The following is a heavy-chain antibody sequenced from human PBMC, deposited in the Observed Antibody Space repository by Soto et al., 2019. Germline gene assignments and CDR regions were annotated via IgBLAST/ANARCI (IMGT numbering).Heavy chain of an antibody. Sequence: QVQLVESGGGVVQPGRSLRLSCAASGFTFSSYAMHWVRQAPGKGLEWMAVISYDGSNKYYADSVKGRFTISRDNSKNTLSLQMNSLRAEDTAVYYCARGGYYDFWSGSYWGQGTLVTVSS. CDR2: ISYDGSNK. CDR3: ARGGYYDFWSGSY. J-gene: IGHJ4*02. CDR1: GFTFSSYA. D-gene: IGHD3-3*01. V-gene: IGHV3-30-3*01.